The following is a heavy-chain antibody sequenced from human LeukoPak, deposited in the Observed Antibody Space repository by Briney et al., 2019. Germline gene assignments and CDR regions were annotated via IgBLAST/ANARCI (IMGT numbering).Heavy chain of an antibody. J-gene: IGHJ4*02. V-gene: IGHV4-34*01. CDR3: ARGSTWLRRFDY. D-gene: IGHD5-12*01. CDR2: INHSGST. CDR1: GGSFSGYY. Sequence: SETLSLTCAVYGGSFSGYYWSWIRQPPGKGLEWIGEINHSGSTNYNPSLKSRVTISVDTSKNQFSLKLSSVTAADTAVYYRARGSTWLRRFDYWGQGTLVTVSS.